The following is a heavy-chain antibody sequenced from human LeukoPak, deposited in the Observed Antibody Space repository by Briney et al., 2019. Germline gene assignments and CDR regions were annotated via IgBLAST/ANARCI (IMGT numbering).Heavy chain of an antibody. J-gene: IGHJ4*02. V-gene: IGHV4-38-2*01. CDR2: IYHSGST. CDR3: ASGLRLGELSLGY. CDR1: GNSLSSGYC. D-gene: IGHD3-16*02. Sequence: PSETLSRTCFVSGNSLSSGYCWGWVRQPPGKGLEWIGSIYHSGSTYYNPSLKSRVTISVDTSKNQFSLKLSSVTAADTAVYYCASGLRLGELSLGYWGQGTLVTVSS.